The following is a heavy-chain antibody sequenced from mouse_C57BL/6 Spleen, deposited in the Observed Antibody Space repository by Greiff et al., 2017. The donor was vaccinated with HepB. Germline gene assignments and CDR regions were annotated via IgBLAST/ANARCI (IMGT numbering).Heavy chain of an antibody. CDR1: GFSLTSYG. Sequence: QVQLKESGPGLVQPSQSLSITCTVSGFSLTSYGVHWVRQSPGKGLEWLGVIWSGGSTDYNAAFISRLSISKDNPKSQVFFKMNSLQADDTAIYYCARILYYGSAMDYWGQGTSVTVSS. V-gene: IGHV2-2*01. D-gene: IGHD1-1*01. J-gene: IGHJ4*01. CDR2: IWSGGST. CDR3: ARILYYGSAMDY.